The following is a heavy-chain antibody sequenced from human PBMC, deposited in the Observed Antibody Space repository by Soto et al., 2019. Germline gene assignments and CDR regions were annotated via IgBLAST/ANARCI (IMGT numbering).Heavy chain of an antibody. CDR1: GDSISNKNYH. Sequence: QLQLQESGPGLVKPSETLSLTCTVSGDSISNKNYHWGWTRQPPGKGLEWIGTVYSNGHTYYNPSLKSRLAMAVDTSKNQFSLSLISVTAADTAVYYCARLTNGRPGDSWGQGTLVTVTS. V-gene: IGHV4-39*01. CDR2: VYSNGHT. D-gene: IGHD2-8*01. CDR3: ARLTNGRPGDS. J-gene: IGHJ4*02.